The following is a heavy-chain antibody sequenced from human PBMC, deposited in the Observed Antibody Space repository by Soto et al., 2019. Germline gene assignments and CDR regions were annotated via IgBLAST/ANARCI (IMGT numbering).Heavy chain of an antibody. CDR3: AIESDGGY. V-gene: IGHV3-23*01. J-gene: IGHJ4*02. CDR1: GFNFSTFT. Sequence: GGSLILSCAASGFNFSTFTMIWVRQAPGKGLEWVSGISATTGNTYYADSVKGRFTISRDNFENTLFLQMNNLRAEDTALYYCAIESDGGYWGQGTLVTVAS. CDR2: ISATTGNT. D-gene: IGHD2-21*01.